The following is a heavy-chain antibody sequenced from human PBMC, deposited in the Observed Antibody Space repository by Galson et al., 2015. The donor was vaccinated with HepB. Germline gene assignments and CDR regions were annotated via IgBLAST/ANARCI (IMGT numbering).Heavy chain of an antibody. D-gene: IGHD5-24*01. Sequence: SVKVSCKASGYTFTSYSISWVRQAPGQGLEWMGWINAYNGNTNYAQKFQGRVTMTTDTSTSTAYVELRSLRSDDTAVYYCARGAGRDGYYHWGQGTLVTVSS. CDR2: INAYNGNT. V-gene: IGHV1-18*04. J-gene: IGHJ5*02. CDR1: GYTFTSYS. CDR3: ARGAGRDGYYH.